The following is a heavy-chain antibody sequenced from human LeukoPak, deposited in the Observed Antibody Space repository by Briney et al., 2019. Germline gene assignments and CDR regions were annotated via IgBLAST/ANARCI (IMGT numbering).Heavy chain of an antibody. D-gene: IGHD6-13*01. CDR3: ARDHSSSSEDY. J-gene: IGHJ4*02. CDR2: IYTSGST. Sequence: SETLSLTCTVSGGSISSGSYHCSWIRQPAGKGLEWIGRIYTSGSTNYNPSLKSRVTISVDTSKNQFSLKLSSATAADTAVYYCARDHSSSSEDYWGQGTLVTVSS. CDR1: GGSISSGSYH. V-gene: IGHV4-61*02.